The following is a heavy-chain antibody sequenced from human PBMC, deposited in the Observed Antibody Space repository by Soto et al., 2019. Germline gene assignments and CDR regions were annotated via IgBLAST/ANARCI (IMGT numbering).Heavy chain of an antibody. V-gene: IGHV4-30-2*01. J-gene: IGHJ4*02. CDR2: IYHSGST. CDR1: GGSISSGGYS. Sequence: QLQLQESGSGLVKPSQTLSLTCAVSGGSISSGGYSWSWIRQPPGKGLEWIGYIYHSGSTYYNPSPXRXVTISVDRSKNQFSLKLSSVTAADTAVYYCARGLNTAAALDYWGQGTLVTVSS. D-gene: IGHD6-13*01. CDR3: ARGLNTAAALDY.